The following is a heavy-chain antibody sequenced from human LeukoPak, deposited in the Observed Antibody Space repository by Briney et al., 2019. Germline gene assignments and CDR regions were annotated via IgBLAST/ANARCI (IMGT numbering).Heavy chain of an antibody. CDR2: IYYSGST. D-gene: IGHD4-11*01. CDR1: GGSISSYY. V-gene: IGHV4-59*01. Sequence: SETLSFTCTGSGGSISSYYWSWIRQPPGKGLEWIGYIYYSGSTNYNPSLKSRVTISVDTSKNQFSLKLSSVTAADTAVYYCARVRTTLYYYYYMDVWGKGTTVTISS. J-gene: IGHJ6*03. CDR3: ARVRTTLYYYYYMDV.